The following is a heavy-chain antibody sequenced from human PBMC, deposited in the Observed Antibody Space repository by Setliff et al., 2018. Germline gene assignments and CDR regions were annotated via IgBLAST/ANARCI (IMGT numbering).Heavy chain of an antibody. CDR1: GYTFTSYD. CDR2: MNPNSGNT. CDR3: ARVRLVATTNYYYYYYMDV. Sequence: EASVKVSCKASGYTFTSYDINWVRQATGQGLEWMGWMNPNSGNTGYAQKFQDRVTITADKSTSTAYMELSSLRSEDTAVYYCARVRLVATTNYYYYYYMDVWGKGTTVTVSS. D-gene: IGHD5-12*01. J-gene: IGHJ6*03. V-gene: IGHV1-8*03.